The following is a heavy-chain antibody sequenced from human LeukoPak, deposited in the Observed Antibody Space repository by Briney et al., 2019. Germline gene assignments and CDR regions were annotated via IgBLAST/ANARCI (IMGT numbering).Heavy chain of an antibody. CDR3: ARGAQQLVRAYYYYYYMDV. Sequence: NPGGSLRLACAASGFTFSSYSMNWVRQAPGKGLEWVSSTSSSSYIYYADSVKGRFTISRDNAKNSLYLQMNSLRAEDTAVYYCARGAQQLVRAYYYYYYMDVWGKGTTVTVSS. J-gene: IGHJ6*03. CDR1: GFTFSSYS. CDR2: TSSSSYI. V-gene: IGHV3-21*01. D-gene: IGHD6-13*01.